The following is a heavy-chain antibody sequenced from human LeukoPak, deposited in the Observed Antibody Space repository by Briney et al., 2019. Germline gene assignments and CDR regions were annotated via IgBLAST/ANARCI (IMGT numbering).Heavy chain of an antibody. V-gene: IGHV3-53*01. CDR1: GFTVSSSY. Sequence: QPGGSLRLSCAASGFTVSSSYMSWVRQSPGKGLEWVSVIYSGGSTFYADSVKGRFTISRDNSKNTLYLQMNNLRAEDTAVYYCARHPVAGTYWGQGTLVTVSS. CDR2: IYSGGST. CDR3: ARHPVAGTY. D-gene: IGHD6-19*01. J-gene: IGHJ4*02.